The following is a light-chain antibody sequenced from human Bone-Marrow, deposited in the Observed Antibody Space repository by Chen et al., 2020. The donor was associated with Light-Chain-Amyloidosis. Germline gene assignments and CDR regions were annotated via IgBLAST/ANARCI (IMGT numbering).Light chain of an antibody. CDR1: TLGSTS. V-gene: IGLV3-21*02. J-gene: IGLJ3*02. Sequence: SYVLTQPSSVSVAPGQTATIACGGNTLGSTSVHWYQQTPGQAPLLVGYDDSDRPSGSPARLSGSNSGNTATLTSSRVEAGEEADYYCQVWDRSSDRPVFGGGSKLTVL. CDR2: DDS. CDR3: QVWDRSSDRPV.